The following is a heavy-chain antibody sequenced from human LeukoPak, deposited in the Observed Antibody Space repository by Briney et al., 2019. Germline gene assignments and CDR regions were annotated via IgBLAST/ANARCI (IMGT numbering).Heavy chain of an antibody. J-gene: IGHJ4*02. Sequence: GGSLRLSCAASGFTFSSYGMHWVRQAPGKGLDWVSVIYTDGSIYYADSVKGRFTISRDNSKNTLYLQMNSLRAEDTAVYYCARASKGDYDDYEVDYWGQGTLVTVPS. CDR2: IYTDGSI. CDR1: GFTFSSYG. V-gene: IGHV3-66*01. CDR3: ARASKGDYDDYEVDY. D-gene: IGHD4-17*01.